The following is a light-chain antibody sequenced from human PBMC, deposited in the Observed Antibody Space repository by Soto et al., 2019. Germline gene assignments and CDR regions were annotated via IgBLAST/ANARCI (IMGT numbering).Light chain of an antibody. CDR3: QQYNTYPWT. V-gene: IGKV1-5*01. CDR2: DAS. CDR1: QSISSW. J-gene: IGKJ1*01. Sequence: QVTQSPTTMSASVGDGVSFTCGASQSISSWLAWYQQKQGKAPKLLLYDASTLQSGVPSRFSASGSGTDFTLTLSRLHPDDFATDYCQQYNTYPWTFGQGTKVDIK.